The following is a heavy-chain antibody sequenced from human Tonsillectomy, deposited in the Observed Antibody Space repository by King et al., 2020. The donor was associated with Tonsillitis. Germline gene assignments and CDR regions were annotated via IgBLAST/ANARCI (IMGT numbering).Heavy chain of an antibody. CDR3: AKDRATGYYFFGMAV. Sequence: VQSGRSLRLSCAASGFTFNDFAMHWVRQAPGKGLEWVSGISRNSDNIGYADSVKGRFTISRDNAKNSLYLQMNSLRPEDTALYYCAKDRATGYYFFGMAVWGQGTTVTVSS. CDR1: GFTFNDFA. CDR2: ISRNSDNI. J-gene: IGHJ6*02. D-gene: IGHD3-9*01. V-gene: IGHV3-9*01.